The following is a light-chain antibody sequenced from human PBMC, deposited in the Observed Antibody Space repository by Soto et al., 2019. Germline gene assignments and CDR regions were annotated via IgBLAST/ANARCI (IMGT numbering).Light chain of an antibody. Sequence: DIQMTQSPPSLSASVGDRVTIGCRASQNIRSYLNWYQQIPGKAPNLLIYATSILQTGVPSRFRGSGSVTAFTLTINGLQPEDFATYYCQQGYTTRLTFGQGTKVDIK. J-gene: IGKJ1*01. V-gene: IGKV1-39*01. CDR1: QNIRSY. CDR3: QQGYTTRLT. CDR2: ATS.